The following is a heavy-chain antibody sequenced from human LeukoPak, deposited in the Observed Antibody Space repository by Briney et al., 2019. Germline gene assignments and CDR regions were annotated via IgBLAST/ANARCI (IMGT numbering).Heavy chain of an antibody. CDR3: ARVPLGDSSTYYYPKPDWFDP. CDR2: ISSYNCDT. D-gene: IGHD3-22*01. J-gene: IGHJ5*02. V-gene: IGHV1-18*01. Sequence: GASVKVSCKASGYTFTSYGFSWVRQAPGQGLEWMGWISSYNCDTNYAQSVQDRVTITTDTATSTAYNELRSLRSDDTAVYYCARVPLGDSSTYYYPKPDWFDPWGQGTLV. CDR1: GYTFTSYG.